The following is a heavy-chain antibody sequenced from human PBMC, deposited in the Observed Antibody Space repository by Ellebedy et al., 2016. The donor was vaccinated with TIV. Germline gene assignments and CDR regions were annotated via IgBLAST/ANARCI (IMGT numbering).Heavy chain of an antibody. J-gene: IGHJ5*01. D-gene: IGHD4-17*01. V-gene: IGHV3-7*01. Sequence: GGSLRLSCAASGFSFRSYWMTWVRQAPGKGLEWVANIYQDGSEIYYGDSVKGRFTISRDNAKNSLYLQMNSLKAEVTAVYLCARRGAYGDYAVQINSWLDSWGRGTLVTVSS. CDR2: IYQDGSEI. CDR1: GFSFRSYW. CDR3: ARRGAYGDYAVQINSWLDS.